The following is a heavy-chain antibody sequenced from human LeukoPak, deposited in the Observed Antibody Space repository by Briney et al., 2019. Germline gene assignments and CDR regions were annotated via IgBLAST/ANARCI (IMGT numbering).Heavy chain of an antibody. Sequence: GRSLRLSCAASGFTFSSYWMSWVRQAPGKGLEWVANIRDDGSAKYYVDSVKGRFTISRDNAKNSLFLQMNSLRAEDTAVYYCARRDGYNGNDYWGQGTLVTVSS. CDR3: ARRDGYNGNDY. J-gene: IGHJ4*02. V-gene: IGHV3-7*01. D-gene: IGHD5-24*01. CDR1: GFTFSSYW. CDR2: IRDDGSAK.